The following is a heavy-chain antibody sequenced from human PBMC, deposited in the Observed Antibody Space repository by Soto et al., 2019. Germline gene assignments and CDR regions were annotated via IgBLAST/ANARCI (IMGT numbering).Heavy chain of an antibody. CDR3: SRGNVLRYFEWLLSYFDS. CDR2: ISSSSIYI. Sequence: GGSLRLSGAASGFTFSSYSMNWVRHAPGKGLEWVSSISSSSIYIYYADSAKGRFTISRDNAKNSLYLQMNSLRAEDTAVYYCSRGNVLRYFEWLLSYFDSRSQGNRVNVYS. D-gene: IGHD3-9*01. CDR1: GFTFSSYS. V-gene: IGHV3-21*01. J-gene: IGHJ4*02.